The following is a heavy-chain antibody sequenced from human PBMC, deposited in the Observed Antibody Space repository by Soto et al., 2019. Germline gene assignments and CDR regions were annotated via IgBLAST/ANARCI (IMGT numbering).Heavy chain of an antibody. CDR3: ASFVVVTAMGGKNYFDY. D-gene: IGHD2-21*02. Sequence: QVQLVQSGAEVKKPGSSVKVSCKASGGTFSSYAISWVRQAPGQGLEWMGGIIPIFGTANYAQKFQGRVRITADESTSTAYMELSSLRSEDTAVYYCASFVVVTAMGGKNYFDYWGQGTLVTVSS. J-gene: IGHJ4*02. CDR1: GGTFSSYA. CDR2: IIPIFGTA. V-gene: IGHV1-69*01.